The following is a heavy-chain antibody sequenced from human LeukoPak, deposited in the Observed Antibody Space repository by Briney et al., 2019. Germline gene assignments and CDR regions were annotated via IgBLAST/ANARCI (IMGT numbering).Heavy chain of an antibody. CDR2: INQDGSQT. J-gene: IGHJ4*02. D-gene: IGHD4-17*01. Sequence: GGSLRLSCAASGFTFNKYWMTWVRQAPGKGLEWVANINQDGSQTLYVDSVKGRFTISRDNSKNTLYLQMNSLRAEDTAVYYCASDLPGLPDYGDYAYYWGQGTLVTVSS. V-gene: IGHV3-7*01. CDR3: ASDLPGLPDYGDYAYY. CDR1: GFTFNKYW.